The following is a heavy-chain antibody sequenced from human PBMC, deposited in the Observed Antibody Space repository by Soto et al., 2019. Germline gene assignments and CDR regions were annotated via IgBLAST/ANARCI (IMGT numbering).Heavy chain of an antibody. V-gene: IGHV4-39*01. CDR1: GGSISSSSYY. CDR3: ARHVQVTTRAFDI. D-gene: IGHD4-17*01. Sequence: QLQLQESGPGLVKPSETLSLTCTVSGGSISSSSYYWGWIRQPPGKGLEWIGSIYYRGSTYYNPSLKRRVTISVDTSKNQFSLKLSSVTAADTAVYYCARHVQVTTRAFDIWGQGTMVTVSS. J-gene: IGHJ3*02. CDR2: IYYRGST.